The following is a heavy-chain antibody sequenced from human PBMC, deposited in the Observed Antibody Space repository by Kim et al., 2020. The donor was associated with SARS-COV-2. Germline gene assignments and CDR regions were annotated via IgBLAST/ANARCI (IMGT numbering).Heavy chain of an antibody. CDR1: GFTFSSYA. V-gene: IGHV3-30-3*01. J-gene: IGHJ4*02. CDR2: ISYDGSNK. Sequence: GGSLRLSCAASGFTFSSYAMHWVRQAPGKGLEWVAVISYDGSNKYYADSVKGRFTISRDNSKNTLYLQMNSLRAEDTAVYYCARQWFTSYFDYWGQGTL. CDR3: ARQWFTSYFDY. D-gene: IGHD3-22*01.